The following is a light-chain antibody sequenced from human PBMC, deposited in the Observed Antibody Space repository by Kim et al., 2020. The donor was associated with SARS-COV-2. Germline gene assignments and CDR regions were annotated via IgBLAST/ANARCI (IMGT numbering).Light chain of an antibody. J-gene: IGKJ4*01. CDR1: QSIDSY. CDR3: QQSSRASLT. CDR2: DAS. Sequence: ASVGDRVTITCRASQSIDSYVNWYQQQPGKAPKLLIHDASTLQNGVTSRFSGRGFATEFTLTINSLQPEDSGTYYCQQSSRASLTFAGGTKVDIK. V-gene: IGKV1-39*01.